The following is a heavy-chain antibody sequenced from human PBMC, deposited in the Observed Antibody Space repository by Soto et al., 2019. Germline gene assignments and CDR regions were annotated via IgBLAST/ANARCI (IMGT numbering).Heavy chain of an antibody. D-gene: IGHD2-2*01. CDR3: AKLAGYCSGNSCHGDHAMDV. V-gene: IGHV4-39*01. CDR2: FYYSENT. Sequence: PSETLSLTCSVSGGSISSKSYSWGWIRQPPGKGLEWIGTFYYSENTYYNPSLKSRVTISVDTSKNQFSLKLSSVTAADTAVYYCAKLAGYCSGNSCHGDHAMDVWGQGTTVT. CDR1: GGSISSKSYS. J-gene: IGHJ6*02.